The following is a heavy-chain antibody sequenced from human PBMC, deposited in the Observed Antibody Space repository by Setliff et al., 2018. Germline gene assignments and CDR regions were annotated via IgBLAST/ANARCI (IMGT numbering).Heavy chain of an antibody. CDR1: GFTFSSYW. Sequence: PGGSLRLSCAASGFTFSSYWMSWVRQVPGKGLEWVANIKEDGSEKYYVDSVKGRFTISRDNAKDSLYLQMNNVRAEDTAVYYCAKGWAGDDSWGQGTLVTVSS. V-gene: IGHV3-7*01. D-gene: IGHD2-21*01. J-gene: IGHJ4*02. CDR3: AKGWAGDDS. CDR2: IKEDGSEK.